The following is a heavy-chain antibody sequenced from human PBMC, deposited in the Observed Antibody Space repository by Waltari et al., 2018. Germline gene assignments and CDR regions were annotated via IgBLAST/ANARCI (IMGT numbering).Heavy chain of an antibody. J-gene: IGHJ5*02. CDR1: GHSISSGYY. V-gene: IGHV4-38-2*02. CDR2: IDHSGSA. CDR3: ARRWAGSSFDL. D-gene: IGHD6-6*01. Sequence: QVQLQESGPGLVKPSETLSLTCTVSGHSISSGYYWGWIRQTPGKGLEWIGNIDHSGSAYYTPSLKSRVTMPVDTSKTQVSLKLRSVTAADTAVYYCARRWAGSSFDLWGQGTLVTVSS.